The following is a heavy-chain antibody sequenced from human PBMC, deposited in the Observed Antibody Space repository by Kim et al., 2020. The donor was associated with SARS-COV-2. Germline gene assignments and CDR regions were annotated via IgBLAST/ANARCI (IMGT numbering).Heavy chain of an antibody. J-gene: IGHJ4*02. D-gene: IGHD4-17*01. V-gene: IGHV3-23*01. CDR3: AKDLGTTVVTPPKL. Sequence: ADSVKCRFTISRDNSKNTLYLQMNSLRAEDTAVYYCAKDLGTTVVTPPKLWGQGTLVTVSS.